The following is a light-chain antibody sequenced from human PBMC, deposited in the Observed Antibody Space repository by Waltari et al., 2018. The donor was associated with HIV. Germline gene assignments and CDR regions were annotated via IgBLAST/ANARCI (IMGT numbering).Light chain of an antibody. CDR1: TGSVSRKYY. CDR2: DTE. CDR3: LLSFSGVRV. V-gene: IGLV7-46*01. J-gene: IGLJ3*02. Sequence: QAVVTQEPSLSVSPGGTVTVTCASFTGSVSRKYYVHWIQLKPGQAPRTLSYDTEKRHSWTAGRFSGCLVGGRAALTLSGALTDDEADYYCLLSFSGVRVFGGGTKLTV.